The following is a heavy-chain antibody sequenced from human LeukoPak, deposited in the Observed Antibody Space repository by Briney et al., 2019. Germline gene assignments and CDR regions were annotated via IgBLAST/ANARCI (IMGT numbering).Heavy chain of an antibody. CDR3: ARDKLRGSAGNYYYMDV. Sequence: GGSLRLSCSASGFIFRHYAVNWVRQSPGKGLEWVSGISGSGDSTYYADSVKGRFTISRDNSKNTLYLQMNSLSADDTAVYYCARDKLRGSAGNYYYMDVWGKGTTVTVSS. V-gene: IGHV3-23*01. CDR2: ISGSGDST. CDR1: GFIFRHYA. J-gene: IGHJ6*03. D-gene: IGHD1-26*01.